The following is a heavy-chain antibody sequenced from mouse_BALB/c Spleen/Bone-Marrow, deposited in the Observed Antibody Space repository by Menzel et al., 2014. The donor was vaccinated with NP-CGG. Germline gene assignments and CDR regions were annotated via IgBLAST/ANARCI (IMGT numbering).Heavy chain of an antibody. V-gene: IGHV14-3*02. CDR3: AREDYGNSYAMDY. J-gene: IGHJ4*01. CDR2: IDPANGNT. Sequence: VQLQQSGAELVKPGASVKLSCTASGFNIKDTYMHWVKQRPEQGLEWIGRIDPANGNTKYDPKFQSKATITADTSSNAAYLQLSSLTSEDTAVYYCAREDYGNSYAMDYWGQGTSVTVSS. CDR1: GFNIKDTY. D-gene: IGHD2-1*01.